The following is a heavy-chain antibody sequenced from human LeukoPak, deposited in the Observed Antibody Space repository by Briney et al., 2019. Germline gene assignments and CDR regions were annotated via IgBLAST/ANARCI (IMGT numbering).Heavy chain of an antibody. CDR3: AREDGAYERANWFDP. J-gene: IGHJ5*02. D-gene: IGHD4-17*01. V-gene: IGHV1-2*02. CDR1: GYTFTGYY. CDR2: INPNSGGR. Sequence: ASVKVSCKASGYTFTGYYIQWVRQAPGQGLEWMGWINPNSGGRNYAQKFQGRVTITRDTSISTAYMELSRLRSDDTAVYYCAREDGAYERANWFDPWGQGTLVTVSS.